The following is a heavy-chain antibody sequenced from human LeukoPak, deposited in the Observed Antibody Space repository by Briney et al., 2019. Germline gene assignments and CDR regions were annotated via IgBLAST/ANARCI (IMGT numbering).Heavy chain of an antibody. Sequence: GGSLRLSCAASGFTFSSHWMSWVRQAPGKGLEWVANIKQDGSEKYYVDSVKGRFTISRDNAKNSLYLQMNSLRAEDTAVYYCARSFPLRDYYDSSGYFFDPWGQGTLVTVSS. CDR3: ARSFPLRDYYDSSGYFFDP. J-gene: IGHJ5*02. V-gene: IGHV3-7*01. D-gene: IGHD3-22*01. CDR1: GFTFSSHW. CDR2: IKQDGSEK.